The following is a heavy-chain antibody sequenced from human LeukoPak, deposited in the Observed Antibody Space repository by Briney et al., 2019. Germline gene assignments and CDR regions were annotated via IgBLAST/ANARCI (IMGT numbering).Heavy chain of an antibody. CDR2: IIPIFGTA. CDR1: GGTFSSYA. V-gene: IGHV1-69*06. CDR3: AQSLGVVPAAMDAFDI. J-gene: IGHJ3*02. Sequence: SVKVSCKASGGTFSSYAISWVRQAPGQGLEWMGGIIPIFGTANYAQKFQGRVTITADKSTSTAYMELSSLRSEDTAVYYCAQSLGVVPAAMDAFDIWGQGTMVTVSS. D-gene: IGHD2-2*01.